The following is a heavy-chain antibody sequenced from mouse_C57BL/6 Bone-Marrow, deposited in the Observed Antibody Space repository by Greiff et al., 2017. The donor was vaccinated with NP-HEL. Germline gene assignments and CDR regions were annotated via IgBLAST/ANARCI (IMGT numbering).Heavy chain of an antibody. CDR3: AREYVSYAMDY. D-gene: IGHD5-2*01. CDR1: GYTFTSYW. CDR2: IDPSDSYT. Sequence: QVQLQQSGAELASPGASVTLSCKASGYTFTSYWMQWVKQRPGQGLEWIGEIDPSDSYTNYNQKFKGKATLTVDTSSSTAYMQLSSLTSEDSAVYYCAREYVSYAMDYWGQGTSVTVSS. J-gene: IGHJ4*01. V-gene: IGHV1-50*01.